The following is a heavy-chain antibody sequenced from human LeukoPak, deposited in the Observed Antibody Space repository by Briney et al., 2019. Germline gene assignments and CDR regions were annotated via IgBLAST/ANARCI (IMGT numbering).Heavy chain of an antibody. CDR3: ARQYHYRDYGLGYFDY. J-gene: IGHJ4*02. CDR2: IHPGNSDT. CDR1: GYTFTNYW. V-gene: IGHV5-51*01. Sequence: KGGESLKISCMSSGYTFTNYWILWVRQVPGKGLEWVAIIHPGNSDTRYSPSFQGQVTISVDKSIRTTSLQWSKLKASDTAIYYCARQYHYRDYGLGYFDYWGQGTLVTVSS. D-gene: IGHD4-17*01.